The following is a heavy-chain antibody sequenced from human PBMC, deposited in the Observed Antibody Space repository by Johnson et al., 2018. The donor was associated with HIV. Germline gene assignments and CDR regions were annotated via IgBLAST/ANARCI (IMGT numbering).Heavy chain of an antibody. D-gene: IGHD6-19*01. Sequence: QVQLVESGGGLVQPGGSLRLSCAVSGFTLSNYAMHWVRQAPGKGLEWVAFISNDGSIKFSADSVKGRFTISKDNSKNTLYLQMNSLRPEDTAVYYCVQGVPNPAGAFDIWGRGTMVTVSS. CDR3: VQGVPNPAGAFDI. CDR1: GFTLSNYA. J-gene: IGHJ3*02. V-gene: IGHV3-30-3*01. CDR2: ISNDGSIK.